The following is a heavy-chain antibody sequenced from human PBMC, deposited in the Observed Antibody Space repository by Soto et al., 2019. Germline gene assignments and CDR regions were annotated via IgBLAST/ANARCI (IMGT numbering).Heavy chain of an antibody. CDR1: GDSISTYY. V-gene: IGHV4-59*01. D-gene: IGHD6-19*01. CDR2: FYYSGST. J-gene: IGHJ5*02. CDR3: ARGAWYSSGFAWFDP. Sequence: SETLSLTCTVSGDSISTYYWSWIRQPPGKGLEWIGYFYYSGSTDYNPSLKSRVTVSGDTSKNQFSLKLSSVTAADTAVYYCARGAWYSSGFAWFDPWGQGTLVTVSS.